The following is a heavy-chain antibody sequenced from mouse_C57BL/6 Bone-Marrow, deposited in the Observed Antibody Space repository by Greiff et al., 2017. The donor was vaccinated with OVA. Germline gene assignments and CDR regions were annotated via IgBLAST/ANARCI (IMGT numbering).Heavy chain of an antibody. Sequence: QVQLQQPGAELVKPGASVKLSCKASGYTFTSYWMHWVKQRPGRGLEWIGRIDPNSGGTKYNEKFKSKATLTVDKPSSTAYMQRSSLTSEDSAVYYCARSVYYGSSLAYWGQGTLVTVSA. CDR1: GYTFTSYW. CDR3: ARSVYYGSSLAY. J-gene: IGHJ3*01. D-gene: IGHD1-1*01. V-gene: IGHV1-72*01. CDR2: IDPNSGGT.